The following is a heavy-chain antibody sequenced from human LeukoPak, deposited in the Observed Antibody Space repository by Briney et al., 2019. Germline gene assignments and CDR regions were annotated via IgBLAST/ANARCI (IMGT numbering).Heavy chain of an antibody. CDR3: AKDLSGGGGDSFDI. CDR2: ISGSGDGT. V-gene: IGHV3-23*01. D-gene: IGHD3-10*01. J-gene: IGHJ3*02. Sequence: GGSLRLSCAASGFTFSTYAMNWVRQAPGKGLEWVSVISGSGDGTYYADSVKGRFTISRDNSKNTLYLQMTSLRAEDTAVYYCAKDLSGGGGDSFDIWGQGTMVTVSS. CDR1: GFTFSTYA.